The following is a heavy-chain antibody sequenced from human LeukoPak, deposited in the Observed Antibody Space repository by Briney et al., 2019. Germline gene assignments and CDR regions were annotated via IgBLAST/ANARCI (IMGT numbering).Heavy chain of an antibody. D-gene: IGHD6-6*01. V-gene: IGHV3-9*01. CDR3: AKDLAARPGIAAFDY. CDR1: GFTFSSYA. J-gene: IGHJ4*02. Sequence: GGSLRLSCAASGFTFSSYAMHWVRQAPGKGLEWVSGISWNSGSIGYADSVKGRFTISRDNAKNSLYLQMNSLRAEDTALYYCAKDLAARPGIAAFDYWGQGTLVTVSS. CDR2: ISWNSGSI.